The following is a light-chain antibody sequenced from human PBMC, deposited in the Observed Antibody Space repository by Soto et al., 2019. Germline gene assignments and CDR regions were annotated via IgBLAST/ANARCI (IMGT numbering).Light chain of an antibody. CDR2: AAT. V-gene: IGLV2-23*01. CDR3: CSYAGSSTYVL. J-gene: IGLJ2*01. Sequence: QSALTQPASVSGSPGQSITISCTGTSSDVGTYDLVSWYLQHPGKAPQLMIYAATKRPSGVSSRFSGSRSGNTASLTISGLQAGDEGDYYCCSYAGSSTYVLFGGGTKL. CDR1: SSDVGTYDL.